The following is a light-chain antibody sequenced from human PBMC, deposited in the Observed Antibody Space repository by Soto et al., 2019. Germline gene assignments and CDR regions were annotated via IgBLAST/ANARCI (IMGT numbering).Light chain of an antibody. V-gene: IGKV1-9*01. CDR3: QPFNAYPLS. Sequence: DIQLTQSPSFLSASVGDRVTISCRASQGISDYLAWYQQKPGKTPKLLIYAASTLQSGVPSRFSGSASGTEFTRTINSLQPEDFATYFCQPFNAYPLSCGGGTMVEIK. J-gene: IGKJ4*01. CDR2: AAS. CDR1: QGISDY.